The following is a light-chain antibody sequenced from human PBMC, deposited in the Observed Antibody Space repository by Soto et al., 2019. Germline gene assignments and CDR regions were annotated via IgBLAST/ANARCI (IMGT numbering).Light chain of an antibody. V-gene: IGLV2-8*01. J-gene: IGLJ1*01. CDR2: EVN. CDR3: PLYGGCTRV. Sequence: QSALTQPPSASGSPGQSVTISCTGTSSDVGGYNYVSWYQQHPGKVPKLMVYEVNKRPSEVPHRFSGSKSDNTASLTVSGIQDEDEADDSCPLYGGCTRVFGTGTKLTVL. CDR1: SSDVGGYNY.